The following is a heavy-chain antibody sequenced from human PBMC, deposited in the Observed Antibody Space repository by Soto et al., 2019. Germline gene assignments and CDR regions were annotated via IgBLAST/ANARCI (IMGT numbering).Heavy chain of an antibody. D-gene: IGHD6-19*01. Sequence: ASVKVSCKASGYTFTSYDINWVRQATGQGLEWMGWMNPNSGNTGYAQKFQGRVTMTRNTSISTAYMELSSLRSEDTAMYYCARVEAVAGLYNYHGLDVWGQGTAVTVSS. CDR1: GYTFTSYD. V-gene: IGHV1-8*01. CDR2: MNPNSGNT. J-gene: IGHJ6*02. CDR3: ARVEAVAGLYNYHGLDV.